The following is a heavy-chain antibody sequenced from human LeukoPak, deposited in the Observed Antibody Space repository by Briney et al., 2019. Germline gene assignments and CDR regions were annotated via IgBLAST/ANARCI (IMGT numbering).Heavy chain of an antibody. J-gene: IGHJ4*02. Sequence: LSGGSLRLSCAASGFTVSSNYMNWVRQAPGKGLEWVSIIYSGGDTYYADSVKGRFTISRDNSKSTLYLQMNSLRAEDTAVYYCTRGPGSTWYSDYWGQGTLVTVSS. CDR1: GFTVSSNY. CDR2: IYSGGDT. CDR3: TRGPGSTWYSDY. V-gene: IGHV3-66*02. D-gene: IGHD6-13*01.